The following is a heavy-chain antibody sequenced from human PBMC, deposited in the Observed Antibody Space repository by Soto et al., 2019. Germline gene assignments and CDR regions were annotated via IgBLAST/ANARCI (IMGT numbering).Heavy chain of an antibody. J-gene: IGHJ4*02. Sequence: GASVKVSCKASGYTFTGYYMHWVRQAPGQGLEWMGWINPNSGGTNYAQKFQGWVTMTRDTSISTAYMELSRLRSDDTAVYYCARRSGDLPMYYFDYWGQGTLVTVSS. CDR2: INPNSGGT. CDR3: ARRSGDLPMYYFDY. CDR1: GYTFTGYY. D-gene: IGHD4-17*01. V-gene: IGHV1-2*04.